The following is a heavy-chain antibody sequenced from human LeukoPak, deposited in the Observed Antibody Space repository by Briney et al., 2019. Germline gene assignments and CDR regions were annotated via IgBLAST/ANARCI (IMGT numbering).Heavy chain of an antibody. CDR2: INPNSGAT. Sequence: ASVKVSCKPFGYTFSDYYIHWVRQAPGQGLEWMGRINPNSGATDYAQKFQGRVVMSKDTSISTAYMELNSLTYDDMAVYYRARDGNGGSDYWGQGTLVTVSS. CDR3: ARDGNGGSDY. J-gene: IGHJ4*02. CDR1: GYTFSDYY. D-gene: IGHD3-16*01. V-gene: IGHV1-2*06.